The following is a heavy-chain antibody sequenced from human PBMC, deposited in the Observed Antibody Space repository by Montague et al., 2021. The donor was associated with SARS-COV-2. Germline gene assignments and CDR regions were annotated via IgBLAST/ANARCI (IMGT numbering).Heavy chain of an antibody. D-gene: IGHD3-22*01. CDR3: ARDTRITTLVVVNRYGMDV. J-gene: IGHJ6*02. Sequence: SETLSLTCTVSGGAMSSSSYYWGWIRQPPGKGLEWIGSIYYSGSTYYXXXVESRVTISVDTSKNQFSLKLSSVTAADTAVYYCARDTRITTLVVVNRYGMDVWGQGTTVTVSS. V-gene: IGHV4-39*07. CDR2: IYYSGST. CDR1: GGAMSSSSYY.